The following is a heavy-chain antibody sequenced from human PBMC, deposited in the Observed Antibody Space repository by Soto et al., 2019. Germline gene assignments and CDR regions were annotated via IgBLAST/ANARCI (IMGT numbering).Heavy chain of an antibody. CDR2: IYHSGST. CDR3: ARAYTTDYWFDP. Sequence: SETLSLTCAVSGGSISSGGYSWSWIQQPPGKGLEWIGYIYHSGSTYYNPSLKSRVTISVDRSKNQFSLKLSSVTAADTAVYYCARAYTTDYWFDPWGQGTLVTVSS. J-gene: IGHJ5*02. V-gene: IGHV4-30-2*01. D-gene: IGHD1-26*01. CDR1: GGSISSGGYS.